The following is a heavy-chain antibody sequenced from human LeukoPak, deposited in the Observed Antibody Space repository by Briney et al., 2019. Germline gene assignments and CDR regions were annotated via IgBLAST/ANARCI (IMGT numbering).Heavy chain of an antibody. D-gene: IGHD3-9*01. CDR1: GFTFSSYA. V-gene: IGHV3-30*04. Sequence: GGSLRLSCAASGFTFSSYAMHWVRQAPGKGLERVAVISYDGSNKYYADSVKGRFTISRENSKNTLYLQMNSLRAEDTAVYYCAKVRDILTGYYYPAPVFDYWGQGTLVTVSS. CDR3: AKVRDILTGYYYPAPVFDY. CDR2: ISYDGSNK. J-gene: IGHJ4*02.